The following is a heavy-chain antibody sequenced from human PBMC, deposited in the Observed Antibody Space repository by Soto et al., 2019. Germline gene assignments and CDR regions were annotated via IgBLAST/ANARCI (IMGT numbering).Heavy chain of an antibody. CDR3: ATCQLGEYYYAMDI. Sequence: SETLSLTCGVSGESITTYKWWTWVRQTPGKGLEWIGEIYDSGNTRYNPSLKSRVTISKDTSKNELSLKLNSVTVADTAVYYCATCQLGEYYYAMDIWGQGTTVTVSS. J-gene: IGHJ6*02. V-gene: IGHV4-4*02. CDR1: GESITTYKW. CDR2: IYDSGNT. D-gene: IGHD7-27*01.